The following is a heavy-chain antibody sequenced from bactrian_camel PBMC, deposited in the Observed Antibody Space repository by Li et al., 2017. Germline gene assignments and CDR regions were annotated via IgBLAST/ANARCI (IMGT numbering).Heavy chain of an antibody. Sequence: HVQLVESGGGSVQPGGSLRLSCATSGYVVASGCMGYFRQTPGKEREVVAATGPSNTWYSDSVKGRFTLSKDNSKNIQYLQMNSLKSEDSGMYYCVARSHGECYFWANNWSRATWYTYWARGPRSPSP. D-gene: IGHD8*01. J-gene: IGHJ4*01. CDR2: TGPSNT. CDR1: GYVVASGC. V-gene: IGHV3S54*01.